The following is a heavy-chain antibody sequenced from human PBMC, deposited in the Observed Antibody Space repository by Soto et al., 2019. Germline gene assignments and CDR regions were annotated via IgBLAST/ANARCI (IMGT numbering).Heavy chain of an antibody. V-gene: IGHV4-4*02. Sequence: SETLSLTCAVSGGSISSSNWWSWVRQPPGKGLEWIGYIYHSGSTYYNPSLKSRVTISVDRSKNQFSLKLSSVTAADTAVYYCARAPTLFCSGGSCYSGGAFDIWGQGTMVTVSS. CDR1: GGSISSSNW. CDR2: IYHSGST. CDR3: ARAPTLFCSGGSCYSGGAFDI. J-gene: IGHJ3*02. D-gene: IGHD2-15*01.